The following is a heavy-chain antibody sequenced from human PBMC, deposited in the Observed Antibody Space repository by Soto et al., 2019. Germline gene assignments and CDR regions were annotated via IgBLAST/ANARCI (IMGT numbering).Heavy chain of an antibody. V-gene: IGHV3-53*01. CDR3: TRDPSPSGSYSDY. D-gene: IGHD1-26*01. J-gene: IGHJ4*02. Sequence: GGSLRLSCAASGFTVSSNHMTWVRQAPGRGPEWVSTVYPGGNTYYADSVKGRFTISRDNSQNMLYLQMNSLRAEDTAVYYCTRDPSPSGSYSDYWGQGTLVTVSS. CDR1: GFTVSSNH. CDR2: VYPGGNT.